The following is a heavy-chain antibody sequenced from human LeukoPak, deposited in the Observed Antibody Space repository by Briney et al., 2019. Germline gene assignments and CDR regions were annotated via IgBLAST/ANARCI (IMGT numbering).Heavy chain of an antibody. CDR3: ARGGGGYAFGY. CDR2: IYYSGST. J-gene: IGHJ4*02. Sequence: SETLSLTCTVSGGSISTYYWSWIRQPPGKGLEWIGHIYYSGSTNYNPSLKSRVTMSADTSKNQFSLKLSSVTAADTAVYYCARGGGGYAFGYWGQGTLVTVSS. CDR1: GGSISTYY. D-gene: IGHD5-12*01. V-gene: IGHV4-59*01.